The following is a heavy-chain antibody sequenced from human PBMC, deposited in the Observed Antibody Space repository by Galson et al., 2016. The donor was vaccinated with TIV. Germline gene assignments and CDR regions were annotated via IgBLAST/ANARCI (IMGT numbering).Heavy chain of an antibody. CDR1: GYSFTSYS. J-gene: IGHJ6*02. D-gene: IGHD3-22*01. CDR3: ARDKEWIVIESGTIKFYHYTLDV. V-gene: IGHV1-18*01. Sequence: SVKVSCRASGYSFTSYSISWVRQAPGQGLEWMGWISGYNGKTNHAQKFQGRLTMTTDTPTTTAYMELRSLRSDDTAVYYCARDKEWIVIESGTIKFYHYTLDVWGQGTTVTVSS. CDR2: ISGYNGKT.